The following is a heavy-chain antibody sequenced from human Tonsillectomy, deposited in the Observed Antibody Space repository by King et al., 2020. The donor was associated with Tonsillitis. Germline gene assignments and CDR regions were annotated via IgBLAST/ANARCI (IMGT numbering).Heavy chain of an antibody. CDR3: ARDSSDPLDSTFEY. CDR2: INPNSGRT. J-gene: IGHJ4*02. CDR1: GYTFSGYF. Sequence: QVQLVQSGAEVKKPGASVKVSCKTSGYTFSGYFIHWVQKAPGQGLEWMGWINPNSGRTKYAQKFQGRVTMTRDTSISTAYMELSRLTSDDTAVYYYARDSSDPLDSTFEYWGQGTLVTVSS. V-gene: IGHV1-2*02. D-gene: IGHD3-3*01.